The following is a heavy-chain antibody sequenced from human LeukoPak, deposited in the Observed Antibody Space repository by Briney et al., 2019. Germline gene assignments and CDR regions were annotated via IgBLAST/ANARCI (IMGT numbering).Heavy chain of an antibody. J-gene: IGHJ4*02. Sequence: VSVKLSCKASGYTFNNYYMHWVRQAPGQGLEWMGIINPSGGSTSYAQRFQGRVTMTRDTSTSTVYMELSSLRSEDTAVYYCARWDYTRSSADYWGQGTLVTVSS. D-gene: IGHD6-6*01. CDR2: INPSGGST. CDR1: GYTFNNYY. V-gene: IGHV1-46*02. CDR3: ARWDYTRSSADY.